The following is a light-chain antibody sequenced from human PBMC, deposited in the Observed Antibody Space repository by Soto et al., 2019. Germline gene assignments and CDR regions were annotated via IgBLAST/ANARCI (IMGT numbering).Light chain of an antibody. CDR2: GAS. Sequence: ILMTPSPATLSVSAGERATLSCRASQSVSSNLAWYQQKPGQAPRLLIYGASTRATGIPARFSGSGSGTEFTLTISSLQSEDSAVYYCQQFSSYPLTFGGGTKVDIK. J-gene: IGKJ4*01. V-gene: IGKV3-15*01. CDR1: QSVSSN. CDR3: QQFSSYPLT.